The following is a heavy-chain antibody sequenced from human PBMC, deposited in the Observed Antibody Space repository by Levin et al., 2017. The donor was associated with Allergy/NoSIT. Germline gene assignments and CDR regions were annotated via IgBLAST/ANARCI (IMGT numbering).Heavy chain of an antibody. V-gene: IGHV3-23*01. Sequence: GGSLRLSCAASGFTFSRYDMTWVRQAPRKGLEWVSFINDSGGSTYYADSVKGRFTISRDNSKNTLYLQMNSLRGEDTTVYYCAKDRDCSNPFDYWGQGTLVTVS. CDR3: AKDRDCSNPFDY. CDR2: INDSGGST. J-gene: IGHJ4*02. CDR1: GFTFSRYD. D-gene: IGHD4-11*01.